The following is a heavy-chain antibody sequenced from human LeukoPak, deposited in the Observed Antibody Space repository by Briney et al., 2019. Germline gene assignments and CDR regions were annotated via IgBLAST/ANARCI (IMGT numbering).Heavy chain of an antibody. D-gene: IGHD3-3*01. V-gene: IGHV4-4*07. Sequence: SETLSFTCTVSGGSISSYYWSWIRQPAGKGLEWIGRIYTSGSTNYNPSLKSRVTMSVDTSKNQFSLKLSSVTAADTAVYYCARDLTAYDFWSGYYSASPANWFDPWGQGTLVTVSS. CDR2: IYTSGST. CDR3: ARDLTAYDFWSGYYSASPANWFDP. CDR1: GGSISSYY. J-gene: IGHJ5*02.